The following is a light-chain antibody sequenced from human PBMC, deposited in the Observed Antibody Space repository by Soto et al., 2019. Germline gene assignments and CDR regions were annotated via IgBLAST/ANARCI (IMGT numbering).Light chain of an antibody. J-gene: IGKJ1*01. CDR3: QQYNNWPRT. Sequence: EIVMTKSPATLSVSQGERATLSCRASQSVSSNLAWYQQKPGQAPRLLIYGASTRATGIPARFSGSGSGTEFTLTINSLQSEDFAVYYCQQYNNWPRTFGQGTKVDIK. V-gene: IGKV3-15*01. CDR2: GAS. CDR1: QSVSSN.